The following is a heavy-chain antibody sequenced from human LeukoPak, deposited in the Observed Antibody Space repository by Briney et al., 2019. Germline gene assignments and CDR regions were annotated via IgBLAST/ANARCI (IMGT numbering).Heavy chain of an antibody. CDR2: ISAYNGNT. J-gene: IGHJ4*02. Sequence: ASVKVSCKASGYTFTSYGISWVRQAPGQGLEWMGWISAYNGNTNYAQKFQGRVTMTRDMSTSTVYMELSSLRSEDTAVYYCAIWGGGSREYFDYWGQGTLVTVSS. CDR3: AIWGGGSREYFDY. CDR1: GYTFTSYG. D-gene: IGHD1-26*01. V-gene: IGHV1-18*01.